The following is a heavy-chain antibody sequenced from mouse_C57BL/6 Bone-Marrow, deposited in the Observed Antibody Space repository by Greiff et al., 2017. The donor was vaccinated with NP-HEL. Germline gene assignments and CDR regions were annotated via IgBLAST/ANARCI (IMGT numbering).Heavy chain of an antibody. CDR1: GYTFTDYY. D-gene: IGHD1-1*02. V-gene: IGHV1-26*01. CDR3: ARWELQGFAY. J-gene: IGHJ3*01. Sequence: EVQLQQSGPELVKPGASVKISCKASGYTFTDYYMNWVKQSHGKSLEWIGDINPNNGGTSYNQKFKGKATLTVDKSSSTAYMELRSLTSEDSAVYYCARWELQGFAYWGQGTLVTVSA. CDR2: INPNNGGT.